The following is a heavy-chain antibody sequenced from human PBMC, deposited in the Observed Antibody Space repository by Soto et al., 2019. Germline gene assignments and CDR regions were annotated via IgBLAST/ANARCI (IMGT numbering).Heavy chain of an antibody. D-gene: IGHD2-15*01. CDR3: ARDPVGAAPYYYYGMDV. CDR1: GFTFSSYA. CDR2: ISYDGSNK. Sequence: RGSRRLSCAASGFTFSSYAMHWVRQAPGKGLEWVAVISYDGSNKYYADSVKGRFTISRDNSKNTLYLQMNSLRAEDTAVYYCARDPVGAAPYYYYGMDVWGKGTTVTVSS. J-gene: IGHJ6*04. V-gene: IGHV3-30-3*01.